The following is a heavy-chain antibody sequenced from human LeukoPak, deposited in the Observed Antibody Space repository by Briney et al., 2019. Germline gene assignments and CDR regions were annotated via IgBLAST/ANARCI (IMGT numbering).Heavy chain of an antibody. CDR2: INPTGSET. Sequence: GGSLRLSCAASGFSFSAYWMTWVRQAPGTGLEWVANINPTGSETYYVDPVKGRFSISRDNAKNLVYLQMNSLRAEDTAVYHCARFGYVAAVDVWGQGTPVTVSS. CDR3: ARFGYVAAVDV. CDR1: GFSFSAYW. J-gene: IGHJ4*02. D-gene: IGHD2-15*01. V-gene: IGHV3-7*01.